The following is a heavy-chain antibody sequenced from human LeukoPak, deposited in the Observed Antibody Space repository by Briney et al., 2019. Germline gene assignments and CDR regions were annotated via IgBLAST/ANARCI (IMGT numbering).Heavy chain of an antibody. CDR1: RFTFSNYW. Sequence: GGSLRLSCVASRFTFSNYWMSWVRQAPGKGLEWVANINQDGSKKPYADSMKGRFTISRDNAKESLYLQLNSLRADDTAVYYCAKWGPHCVGDYCPALDSWGQGTLVTVSS. CDR3: AKWGPHCVGDYCPALDS. J-gene: IGHJ4*02. V-gene: IGHV3-7*01. CDR2: INQDGSKK. D-gene: IGHD2-21*02.